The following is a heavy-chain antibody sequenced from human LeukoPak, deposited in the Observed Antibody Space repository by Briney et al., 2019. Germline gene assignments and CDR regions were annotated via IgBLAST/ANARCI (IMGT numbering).Heavy chain of an antibody. J-gene: IGHJ3*02. D-gene: IGHD3-22*01. CDR3: ARSGLYYDSSGYAFDI. CDR1: GFTFSSYA. Sequence: GGSLRLSCAASGFTFSSYAMSWVRQAPGKGLEWVSVIYSGGSTYYADSVKGRFTISRDNSKNTLYLQMNSLRAEDTAVYYCARSGLYYDSSGYAFDIWGQGTMVTVSS. CDR2: IYSGGST. V-gene: IGHV3-66*01.